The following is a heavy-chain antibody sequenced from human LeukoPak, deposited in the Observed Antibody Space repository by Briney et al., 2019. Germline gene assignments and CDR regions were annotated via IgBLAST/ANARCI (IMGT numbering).Heavy chain of an antibody. CDR2: ISYDGSNK. CDR1: GFTFSTYG. D-gene: IGHD4-11*01. CDR3: AKDRHDYSNSFDY. J-gene: IGHJ4*02. V-gene: IGHV3-30*18. Sequence: GGSLRLSCAASGFTFSTYGMHWVRQAPGKGLGWVAVISYDGSNKYYADSVKGRFTISRDNSKNTLYLQMNSLRAEDTAVFYCAKDRHDYSNSFDYWGQGTLVTVSS.